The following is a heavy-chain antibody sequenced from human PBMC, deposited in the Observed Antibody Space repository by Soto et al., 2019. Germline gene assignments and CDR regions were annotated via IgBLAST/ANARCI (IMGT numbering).Heavy chain of an antibody. CDR3: ARGVDYGDYPFDFDY. CDR2: IWYDGSNK. J-gene: IGHJ4*02. V-gene: IGHV3-33*01. D-gene: IGHD4-17*01. CDR1: GFTFSSYG. Sequence: QVQLVESGGGVVQPGRSLRLSCAVSGFTFSSYGMHWVRQAPGKGLEWVAVIWYDGSNKYYADSVKGRFTISRDNSKNTLYLQMNSLRAEDTAVYYCARGVDYGDYPFDFDYWGQGTLVTVSS.